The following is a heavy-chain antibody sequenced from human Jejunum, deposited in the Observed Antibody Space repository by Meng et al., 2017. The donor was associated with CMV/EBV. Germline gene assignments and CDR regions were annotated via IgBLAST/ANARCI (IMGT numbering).Heavy chain of an antibody. CDR1: GYTFASYG. V-gene: IGHV1-18*01. CDR2: FVNNVDT. Sequence: QVPLLRSGAEVKKPGASVRVSCEASGYTFASYGISWLRQAPGQGLEWMGWFVNNVDTYSAQKFQGRVTMTTDTHTSTAFVELRSLRSDDTAVYYCARGTPGRSYSDYWGQGTLVTVSS. J-gene: IGHJ4*02. CDR3: ARGTPGRSYSDY. D-gene: IGHD3-10*01.